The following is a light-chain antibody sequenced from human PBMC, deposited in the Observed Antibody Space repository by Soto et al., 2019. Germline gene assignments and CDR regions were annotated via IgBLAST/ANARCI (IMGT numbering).Light chain of an antibody. CDR1: QSLYSN. Sequence: EIVMTQSAASLSVSPGERATLSYRASQSLYSNLAWYQQKPGQGPRLLIYGASTRATGIPARFSGSGSGTEFTLTISGLQSEDFAAYYCQQYNDWPTTFGQGTKVEIK. CDR2: GAS. J-gene: IGKJ1*01. CDR3: QQYNDWPTT. V-gene: IGKV3-15*01.